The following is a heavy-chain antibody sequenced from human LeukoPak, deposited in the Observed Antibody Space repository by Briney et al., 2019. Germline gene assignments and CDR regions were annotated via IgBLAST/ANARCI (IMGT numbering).Heavy chain of an antibody. D-gene: IGHD3-22*01. V-gene: IGHV3-15*01. CDR1: GFTFSTAW. CDR2: IKSKTDGGTT. Sequence: GESLRLSCVASGFTFSTAWMSWVRQAPGKGLEWVGRIKSKTDGGTTDYAAPVKGRFTISRDNSKNTLYLQMNSLRAEDTAVYYCAKEVVVRSWLDPWGQGTLVTVSS. J-gene: IGHJ5*02. CDR3: AKEVVVRSWLDP.